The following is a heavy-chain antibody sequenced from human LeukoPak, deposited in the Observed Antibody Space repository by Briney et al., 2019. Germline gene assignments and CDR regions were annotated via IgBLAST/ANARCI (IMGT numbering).Heavy chain of an antibody. J-gene: IGHJ4*02. Sequence: PGGSLRLSCVASGFSFSSYPMNWVRQAPGKGLEWVSHINSDTNITPYTASVSGRFTISRDNSKNTLYVQMNSLRDEDTAVYYCAKDQRWESPHYLDSWGQGALVTVSS. CDR3: AKDQRWESPHYLDS. CDR2: INSDTNIT. CDR1: GFSFSSYP. V-gene: IGHV3-48*02. D-gene: IGHD1-26*01.